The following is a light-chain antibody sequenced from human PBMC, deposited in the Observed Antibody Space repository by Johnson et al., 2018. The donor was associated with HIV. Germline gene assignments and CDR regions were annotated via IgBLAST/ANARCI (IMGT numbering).Light chain of an antibody. CDR3: GTWDSSLSVYV. CDR1: SSNIENYF. Sequence: QSVLTQPPSVSAAPGQRVNISCSGHSSNIENYFVSWYQQLPGAAPRLLIYEDYKRPSGIPDRFSVSKSGTSATLGITGLQTGDEAGYYCGTWDSSLSVYVFGTGTKVTVL. J-gene: IGLJ1*01. CDR2: EDY. V-gene: IGLV1-51*02.